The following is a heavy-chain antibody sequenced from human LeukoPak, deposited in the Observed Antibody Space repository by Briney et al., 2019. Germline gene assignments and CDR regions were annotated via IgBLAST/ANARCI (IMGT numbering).Heavy chain of an antibody. CDR2: IIPIFGTA. Sequence: SVKVSFKASVGTFSSYAISWVRQAPRQGLEWMGGIIPIFGTANYAQKFQGRVTITADESTSTAYMELSSLRSEDTAVYYCARESYSSGWDPDYWGRGTLVTVSS. D-gene: IGHD6-19*01. J-gene: IGHJ4*02. CDR1: VGTFSSYA. CDR3: ARESYSSGWDPDY. V-gene: IGHV1-69*13.